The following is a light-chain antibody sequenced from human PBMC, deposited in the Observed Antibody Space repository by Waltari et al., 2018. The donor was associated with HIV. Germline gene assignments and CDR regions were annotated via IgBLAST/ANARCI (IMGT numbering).Light chain of an antibody. CDR2: EVT. CDR1: SSENGGYNY. V-gene: IGLV2-8*01. J-gene: IGLJ2*01. CDR3: SSFAPTNKFYVL. Sequence: QSTLPLPPSPSGSPGHSVPISCTGPSSENGGYNYGSCSQQHPGKAPNLIMTEVTKRPSGVPDRFSGSKSGNTASLTVSGLQADDEALYYCSSFAPTNKFYVLFGGGTTLTVL.